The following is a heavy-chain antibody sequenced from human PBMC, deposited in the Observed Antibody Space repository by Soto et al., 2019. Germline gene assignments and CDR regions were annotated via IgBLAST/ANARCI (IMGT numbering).Heavy chain of an antibody. CDR2: IFSNDEK. Sequence: QVTVKESGPVLVKPTETLTLTCTVSGFSLSNAGLGVSWIRQPPGKAVEWLAHIFSNDEKSYSTSLKSRLTISKDTSKSQVVLTMTIMDPVDTATYYCASTHSTSWYWFDPWGQGTLVTVSS. J-gene: IGHJ5*02. V-gene: IGHV2-26*01. CDR1: GFSLSNAGLG. CDR3: ASTHSTSWYWFDP. D-gene: IGHD6-13*01.